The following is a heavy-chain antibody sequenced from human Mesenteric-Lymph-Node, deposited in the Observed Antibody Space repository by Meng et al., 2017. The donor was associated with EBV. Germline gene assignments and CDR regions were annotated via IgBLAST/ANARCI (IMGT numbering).Heavy chain of an antibody. D-gene: IGHD2/OR15-2a*01. Sequence: QWQLQGSGPGLVKPSEPLSLTCTVSGDSVSSTRCYWSWIRQPPGRGLEWIGYIFNSGSTNYNPSLRSRATISVDTSRNQFSLTLNSVTAADTAVYYCARVSGPYYSPWFDPWGQGSLVTVSS. J-gene: IGHJ5*02. V-gene: IGHV4-61*01. CDR3: ARVSGPYYSPWFDP. CDR2: IFNSGST. CDR1: GDSVSSTRCY.